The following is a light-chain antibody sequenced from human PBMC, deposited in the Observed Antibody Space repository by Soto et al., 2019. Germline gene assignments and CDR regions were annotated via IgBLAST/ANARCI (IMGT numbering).Light chain of an antibody. J-gene: IGKJ1*01. Sequence: EIVMTQSPATLSVSPVERATLSCRASQSVSSNFAWYQQKPGQAPRLLIYGASTRATGIPARFSGSGSGTEFTLTISSLQSEDFAVYSCQQHSNWPLTFGQGTKVEIK. CDR1: QSVSSN. CDR2: GAS. CDR3: QQHSNWPLT. V-gene: IGKV3-15*01.